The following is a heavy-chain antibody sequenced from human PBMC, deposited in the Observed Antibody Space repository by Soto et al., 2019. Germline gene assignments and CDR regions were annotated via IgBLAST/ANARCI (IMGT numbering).Heavy chain of an antibody. J-gene: IGHJ6*02. CDR3: ARGPYQLLYAYYYYGMDV. CDR2: TYYRSKWYN. D-gene: IGHD2-2*02. Sequence: PSQTLSLTCAISGDSVSSNSAAWNWIRQSPSRGLEWLGRTYYRSKWYNDYAVSVKSRITINPDTSKNQFSLQLNSVTPEDTAVYYCARGPYQLLYAYYYYGMDVWGQGTTVTVSS. CDR1: GDSVSSNSAA. V-gene: IGHV6-1*01.